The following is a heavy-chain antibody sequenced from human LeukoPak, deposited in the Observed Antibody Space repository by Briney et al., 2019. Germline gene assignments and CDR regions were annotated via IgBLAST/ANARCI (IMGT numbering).Heavy chain of an antibody. Sequence: PSGTLSLTCAVSGGSISSSNWWSWVRQPPGKGLEWIGEIYHSGSTNYNPSLKSRVTISVDKSKNQFSLKLSSVTAADTAVYYCARGRSYDSSGYYSHDAFDIWGQGTMVTVSS. CDR1: GGSISSSNW. V-gene: IGHV4-4*02. CDR2: IYHSGST. CDR3: ARGRSYDSSGYYSHDAFDI. J-gene: IGHJ3*02. D-gene: IGHD3-22*01.